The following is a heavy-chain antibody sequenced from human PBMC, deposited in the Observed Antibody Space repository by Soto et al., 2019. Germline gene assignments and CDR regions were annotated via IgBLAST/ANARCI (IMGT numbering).Heavy chain of an antibody. D-gene: IGHD6-19*01. CDR3: ARDGIAVASIYGMDV. CDR2: INPNGGGT. J-gene: IGHJ6*02. V-gene: IGHV1-2*04. CDR1: GYIFTDYY. Sequence: ASVKVSCKASGYIFTDYYLHWVRQAPGQGLEWMGWINPNGGGTNYAQKLQGWVTMTRDTSINTAYMELSRLKYDDTAVYYCARDGIAVASIYGMDVWGQGTTVTVSS.